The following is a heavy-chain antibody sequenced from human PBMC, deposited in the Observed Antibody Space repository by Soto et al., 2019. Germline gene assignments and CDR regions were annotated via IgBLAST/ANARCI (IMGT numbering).Heavy chain of an antibody. Sequence: PVGSLRLSCAGSGFTFSSYSMHWVRQAPGKGLEWVALISYDGSSKYYADSVKGRFTISRDNSKNTLYLQINSLRAEDTAVYYCARGPSTSTYNWFDPWGQGTLVTVSS. CDR1: GFTFSSYS. CDR2: ISYDGSSK. J-gene: IGHJ5*02. D-gene: IGHD2-2*01. CDR3: ARGPSTSTYNWFDP. V-gene: IGHV3-30-3*01.